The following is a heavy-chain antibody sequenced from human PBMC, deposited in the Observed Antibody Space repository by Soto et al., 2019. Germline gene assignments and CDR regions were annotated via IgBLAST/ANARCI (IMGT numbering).Heavy chain of an antibody. V-gene: IGHV3-48*03. CDR2: ITSSGDRA. Sequence: EVQLVESGGGLVQPGGSLRLSCAASGFTFSYYEMNWVRQAPGKGLEWISYITSSGDRAKYADSVKGRCTISRDNAKNSLYLQMTPTSAEAAGLYYCARDIIDNWGQGILVTVSS. CDR1: GFTFSYYE. J-gene: IGHJ4*02. CDR3: ARDIIDN.